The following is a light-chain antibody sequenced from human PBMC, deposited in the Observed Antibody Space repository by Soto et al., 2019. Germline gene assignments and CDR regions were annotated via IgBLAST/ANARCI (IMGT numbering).Light chain of an antibody. V-gene: IGKV3-11*01. CDR1: HSVSKY. J-gene: IGKJ2*01. Sequence: ETVLTQSPATLSLSPGERTTLSCRASHSVSKYLGWYQEKPGQPPRRVISEASNRDTGVPARFSRSGSGTDFTLPMSSLEPEDCAVSFCRRRYNCPHTFGQGTKLEI. CDR2: EAS. CDR3: RRRYNCPHT.